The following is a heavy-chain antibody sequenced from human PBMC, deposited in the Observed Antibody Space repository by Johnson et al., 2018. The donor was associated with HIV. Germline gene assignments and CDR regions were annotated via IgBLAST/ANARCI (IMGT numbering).Heavy chain of an antibody. V-gene: IGHV3-15*01. CDR3: TTDKQLWLTVDI. CDR1: GFTFSSYA. CDR2: IKSKTDGGTT. Sequence: VQLVESGGGVVQPGRSMRLSCAASGFTFSSYAMHWVRQAPGKGLEWVGRIKSKTDGGTTDYAAPVKGRFTISRDDSKNTLYLQMNSLKTEDTAVYYCTTDKQLWLTVDIWGQGTMVTVSS. J-gene: IGHJ3*02. D-gene: IGHD5-18*01.